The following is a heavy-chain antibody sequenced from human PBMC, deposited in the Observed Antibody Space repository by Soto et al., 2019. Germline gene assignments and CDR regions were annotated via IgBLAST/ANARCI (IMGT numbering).Heavy chain of an antibody. D-gene: IGHD6-19*01. CDR3: ASLKSGWYYYYGMDV. CDR1: GGSFSGYY. Sequence: PSETLSLTCAVYGGSFSGYYWSWIRQPPGKGLEWIGEIDHSGSTNYNPSLKSRVTISVDTSKNQFSMKLSSVTAADTAVYYCASLKSGWYYYYGMDVWGQGTTVTVSS. CDR2: IDHSGST. V-gene: IGHV4-34*01. J-gene: IGHJ6*02.